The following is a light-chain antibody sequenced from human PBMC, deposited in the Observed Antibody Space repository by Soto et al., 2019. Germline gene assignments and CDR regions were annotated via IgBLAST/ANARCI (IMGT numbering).Light chain of an antibody. J-gene: IGKJ2*01. CDR3: QQYANSPFP. CDR1: QSVSSNY. CDR2: GAS. V-gene: IGKV3-20*01. Sequence: EIVLTQSPGTLPLSPGERATLSCRASQSVSSNYLVWYQQKPGQAPRPLIYGASSRAPGIPDRFSGSGSGTDFTLTISRLEPEDFAVYYCQQYANSPFPFGQGTKLEIK.